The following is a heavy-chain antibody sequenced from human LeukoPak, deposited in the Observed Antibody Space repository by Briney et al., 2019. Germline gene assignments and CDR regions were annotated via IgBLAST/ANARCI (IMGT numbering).Heavy chain of an antibody. D-gene: IGHD5-12*01. Sequence: SETLSLTCTVSGGSISSYYWSWIRQPAGNGLEWIGRIYTSGSTNYNPSLKSRVTMSIDTSKNQFSLKLSSVTAADTAVYYCARGEAVDSGYDYSYYYYMDVWGKGTTVTVSS. CDR2: IYTSGST. V-gene: IGHV4-4*07. CDR3: ARGEAVDSGYDYSYYYYMDV. J-gene: IGHJ6*03. CDR1: GGSISSYY.